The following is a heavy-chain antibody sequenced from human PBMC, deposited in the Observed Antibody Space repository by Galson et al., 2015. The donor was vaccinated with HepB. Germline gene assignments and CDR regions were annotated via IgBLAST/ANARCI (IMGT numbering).Heavy chain of an antibody. V-gene: IGHV3-48*02. Sequence: SLRLSCAAAGFSFSDYDMNWVRQAPGKGLQWISWINKRGDKTWYADSVKGRFTISRDNADNLLYLRINSLRDEDTATYYCARDCGGWVPSWNYYGMDVWGQGTTVTVSS. J-gene: IGHJ6*02. D-gene: IGHD6-19*01. CDR1: GFSFSDYD. CDR2: INKRGDKT. CDR3: ARDCGGWVPSWNYYGMDV.